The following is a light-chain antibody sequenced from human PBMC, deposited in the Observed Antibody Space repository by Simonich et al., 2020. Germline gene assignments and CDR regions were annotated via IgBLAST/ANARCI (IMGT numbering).Light chain of an antibody. CDR3: QQYYSTPLT. Sequence: DIVMTQSPDPLAVSLGERATINCKYSQSVLYSSNNKNYLAWYQQKPGQPPKLLIYWASTRESGVPDRFSGSGSGTDFTLTISSLQAEDVAVYYCQQYYSTPLTFGQGTKVEIK. CDR2: WAS. V-gene: IGKV4-1*01. J-gene: IGKJ1*01. CDR1: QSVLYSSNNKNY.